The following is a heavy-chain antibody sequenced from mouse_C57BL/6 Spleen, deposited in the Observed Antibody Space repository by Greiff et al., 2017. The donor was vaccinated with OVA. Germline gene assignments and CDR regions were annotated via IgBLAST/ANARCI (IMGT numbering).Heavy chain of an antibody. CDR2: IDPSDSYT. V-gene: IGHV1-50*01. D-gene: IGHD1-1*01. Sequence: QVQLQQPGAELVKPGASVKLSCKASGYTFTSYWMQWVKQRPGQGLEWIGEIDPSDSYTNYNHKFKGKATLTVDTSSSTAYMQLSSLTSEDSAVYYCARGIYYGSSYGFAYWGQGTLVTVSA. CDR1: GYTFTSYW. CDR3: ARGIYYGSSYGFAY. J-gene: IGHJ3*01.